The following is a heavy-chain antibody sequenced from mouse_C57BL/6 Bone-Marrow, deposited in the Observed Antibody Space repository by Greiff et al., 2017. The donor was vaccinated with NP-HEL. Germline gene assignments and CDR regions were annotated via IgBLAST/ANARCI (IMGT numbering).Heavy chain of an antibody. Sequence: EVMLVESGGGLVQPGGSMKLSCVASGFTFSNYWMNWVRQSPEKGLEWVAQIRLKSDNYATHYAESVKGRFTSSRDDSKSSVYLQMNNLRAEDTGIYYCTRYYSNYYAMDYWGQGTSVTGSS. CDR1: GFTFSNYW. V-gene: IGHV6-3*01. CDR3: TRYYSNYYAMDY. J-gene: IGHJ4*01. D-gene: IGHD2-5*01. CDR2: IRLKSDNYAT.